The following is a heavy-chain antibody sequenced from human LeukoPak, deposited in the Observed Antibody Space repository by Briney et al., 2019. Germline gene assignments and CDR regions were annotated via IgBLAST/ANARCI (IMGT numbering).Heavy chain of an antibody. CDR3: TRDIDDVLTGDDAFDV. CDR2: ITSSGSSM. J-gene: IGHJ3*01. V-gene: IGHV3-21*03. CDR1: GFTFSGYS. Sequence: GGSLRLSCAGSGFTFSGYSLNWVRQAPGKGLEWVSSITSSGSSMYYADSVKGRFAISRDNAESSVYLQMNSLRVDDTGLYYCTRDIDDVLTGDDAFDVWGQGTVVTVSS. D-gene: IGHD3-9*01.